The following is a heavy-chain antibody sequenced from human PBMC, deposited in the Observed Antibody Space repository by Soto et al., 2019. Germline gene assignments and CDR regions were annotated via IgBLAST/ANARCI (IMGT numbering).Heavy chain of an antibody. CDR2: IYYIGNT. CDR1: GGSISSSNYY. J-gene: IGHJ4*02. D-gene: IGHD5-12*01. V-gene: IGHV4-39*01. Sequence: SETLSLTCSVSGGSISSSNYYWAWIRQPPGKGLEWIGSIYYIGNTYYNPSLKSRVTMSVDTSKNQFSLKVTSVTAAETAIYYGAREDRTNGYNYDYWGQGTLVTVSS. CDR3: AREDRTNGYNYDY.